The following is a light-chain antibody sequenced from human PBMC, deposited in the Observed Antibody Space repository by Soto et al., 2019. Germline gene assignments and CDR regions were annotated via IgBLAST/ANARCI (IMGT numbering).Light chain of an antibody. CDR3: HQVYTYPRT. CDR2: GAS. CDR1: QGVRSY. Sequence: DIQMTQSPSTLSASVGATVTVTCRASQGVRSYLAWFQQRQGKAPKLLIFGASTLQNGVPARFSGGGFGTELTLTITSLQPEDFATYYCHQVYTYPRTFGQGTKVDIK. J-gene: IGKJ1*01. V-gene: IGKV1-9*01.